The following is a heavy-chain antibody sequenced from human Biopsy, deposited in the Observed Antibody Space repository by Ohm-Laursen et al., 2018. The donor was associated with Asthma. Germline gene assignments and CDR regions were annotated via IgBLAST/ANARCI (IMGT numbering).Heavy chain of an antibody. Sequence: GASVTVSCNASGVALSGYTFEWVRQARGLGLEWIAWIVFASGATNYAQNFQDRLSLTRDMSAGSVSMELRGLSSTDTAVYYCAAGRTSLQGESLIWGQGTLVSVSS. J-gene: IGHJ4*01. CDR2: IVFASGAT. CDR1: GVALSGYT. CDR3: AAGRTSLQGESLI. V-gene: IGHV1-58*01. D-gene: IGHD2/OR15-2a*01.